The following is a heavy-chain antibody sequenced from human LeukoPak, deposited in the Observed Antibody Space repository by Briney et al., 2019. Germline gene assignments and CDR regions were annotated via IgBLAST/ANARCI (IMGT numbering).Heavy chain of an antibody. CDR2: IRYDGSNE. V-gene: IGHV3-30*02. CDR3: AKDYSSSWYGFDY. CDR1: GFTFSSYA. J-gene: IGHJ4*02. D-gene: IGHD6-13*01. Sequence: GGSLRLSCAASGFTFSSYAMHWVRQAPGQGLEWVAFIRYDGSNEYYADSVKGRFTISRDNSKNTLYLQMNSLKAEDTAVYYCAKDYSSSWYGFDYWGQGTLVTVSS.